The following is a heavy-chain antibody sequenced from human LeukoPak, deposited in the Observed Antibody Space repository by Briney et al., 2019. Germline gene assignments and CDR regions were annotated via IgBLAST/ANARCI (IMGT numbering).Heavy chain of an antibody. Sequence: PGGSLRLSCTASGFTFDDYAMSWVRQAPGKGLEWVANIKQDGSEKYYVDSVKGRFTISRDNAKNSLYLQMNSLRAEDTAVYYCARVSSSSSMIVVVYFDYWGQGTLVTVSS. D-gene: IGHD3-22*01. CDR3: ARVSSSSSMIVVVYFDY. J-gene: IGHJ4*02. CDR1: GFTFDDYA. CDR2: IKQDGSEK. V-gene: IGHV3-7*01.